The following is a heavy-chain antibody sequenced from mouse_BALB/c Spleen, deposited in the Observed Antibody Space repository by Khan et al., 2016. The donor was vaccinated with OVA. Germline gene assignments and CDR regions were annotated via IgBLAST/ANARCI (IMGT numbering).Heavy chain of an antibody. D-gene: IGHD2-14*01. CDR3: TRRSWYVAWFAY. CDR2: IYPGNTDT. V-gene: IGHV1-5*01. Sequence: EVQLQQSGTVLARPGASVKMSCKASGYTFTSYWMHWLKQRPGQGLEWSGDIYPGNTDTNYNQKFKGKAKLTAVTSTSTAYLELSSLTNEDSATYYCTRRSWYVAWFAYWGQGTLVTVSA. CDR1: GYTFTSYW. J-gene: IGHJ3*01.